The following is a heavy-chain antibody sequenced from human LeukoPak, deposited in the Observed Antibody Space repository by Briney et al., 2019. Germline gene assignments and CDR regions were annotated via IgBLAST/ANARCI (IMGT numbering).Heavy chain of an antibody. Sequence: GGSLRLSCAASGFTFSRYSIHWVRQAPGKGLEWVAVISYDGSNKYYADSVRGRFTISRGNSKNGLYLQMNSLRPDDTAIYYCAREGSASSWLYYYYYMDVWGKGTTVTVSS. J-gene: IGHJ6*03. V-gene: IGHV3-30*04. CDR2: ISYDGSNK. CDR3: AREGSASSWLYYYYYMDV. CDR1: GFTFSRYS. D-gene: IGHD6-13*01.